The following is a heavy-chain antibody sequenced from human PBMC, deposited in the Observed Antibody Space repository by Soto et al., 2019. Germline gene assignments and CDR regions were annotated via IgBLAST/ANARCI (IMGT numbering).Heavy chain of an antibody. Sequence: QVQLVQSGPEVKKPGSSVKVSCKTSGGTLSSYSISWVRQAPGQGLEWVGRIITFVGKANVAQQFQGRVTITAARSTDTTSMELRRLTSDDTAVYYWARVTGGHDSGGNYMDVWGTGTTVTVSS. V-gene: IGHV1-69*08. CDR1: GGTLSSYS. CDR3: ARVTGGHDSGGNYMDV. CDR2: IITFVGKA. D-gene: IGHD5-12*01. J-gene: IGHJ6*03.